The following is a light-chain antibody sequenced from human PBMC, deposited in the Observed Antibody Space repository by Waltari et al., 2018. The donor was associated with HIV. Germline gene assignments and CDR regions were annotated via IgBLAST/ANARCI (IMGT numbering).Light chain of an antibody. Sequence: MTQSPGSLSVYPGERVTLSCRASQSVSNNLAWFQHQRGQPPRLLIFGVSSKAAGVPDIFRGSGSGTEFNLTISGLRSEDFATYYCQQYHSWPWTFGQGTKVEV. CDR3: QQYHSWPWT. CDR1: QSVSNN. CDR2: GVS. J-gene: IGKJ1*01. V-gene: IGKV3-15*01.